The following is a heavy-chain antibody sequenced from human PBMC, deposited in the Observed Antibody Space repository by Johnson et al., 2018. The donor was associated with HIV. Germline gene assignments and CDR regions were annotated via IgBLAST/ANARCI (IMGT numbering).Heavy chain of an antibody. J-gene: IGHJ3*02. CDR2: IFSVGDV. CDR3: ARVFYRYSSSSTAAFDI. D-gene: IGHD6-6*01. Sequence: VQLVESGGGLVQPGGSLRLSCAASGITVGTNYMSWVRQAPGKGLEWVSVIFSVGDVYYADSVKGRFTISRDNSNNTLYLQMNSLRPEDTAVYYCARVFYRYSSSSTAAFDIWGQGTMVTVSS. CDR1: GITVGTNY. V-gene: IGHV3-66*01.